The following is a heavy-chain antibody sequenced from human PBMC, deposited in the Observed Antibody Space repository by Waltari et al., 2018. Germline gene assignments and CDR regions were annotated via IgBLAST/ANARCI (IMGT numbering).Heavy chain of an antibody. CDR3: AGAVTTNAFDI. J-gene: IGHJ3*02. V-gene: IGHV3-7*01. CDR1: GFTFSSYW. D-gene: IGHD4-17*01. CDR2: IKQDGNEK. Sequence: EVQLVESGGGLVQPGGSLRLSCAASGFTFSSYWMSWARQAPGKGLEWVANIKQDGNEKYYVDSVKGRFTISRDNAKNSLYLQMNSLRAEDTAVYYCAGAVTTNAFDIWGQGTMVTVSS.